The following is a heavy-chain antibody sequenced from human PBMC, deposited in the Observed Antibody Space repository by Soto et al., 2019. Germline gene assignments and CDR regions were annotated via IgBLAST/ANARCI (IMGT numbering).Heavy chain of an antibody. CDR1: GFTFSSYS. CDR3: ARGDFTFGGVIVIDAFDI. Sequence: GGSLRLSCAASGFTFSSYSMNWVRQAPGKGLEWVSSISSSSSYIYYADSVKGRFTISRDNAKNSLYLQMNSLRAEDTAVYYCARGDFTFGGVIVIDAFDIWGQGTMVTVSS. J-gene: IGHJ3*02. V-gene: IGHV3-21*01. CDR2: ISSSSSYI. D-gene: IGHD3-16*02.